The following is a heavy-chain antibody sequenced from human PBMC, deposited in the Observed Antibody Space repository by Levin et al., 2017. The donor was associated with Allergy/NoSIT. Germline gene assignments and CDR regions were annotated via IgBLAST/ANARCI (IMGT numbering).Heavy chain of an antibody. CDR2: IYPGDSDT. D-gene: IGHD6-6*01. J-gene: IGHJ4*02. CDR1: GYSFTSYW. CDR3: ARLKGGVRTGEYFDY. Sequence: PGESLKISCKGSGYSFTSYWIGWVRQMPGKGLEWMGIIYPGDSDTRYSPSFQGQVTISADKSISTAYLQWSSLKASDTAMYYCARLKGGVRTGEYFDYWGQGTLVTVSS. V-gene: IGHV5-51*01.